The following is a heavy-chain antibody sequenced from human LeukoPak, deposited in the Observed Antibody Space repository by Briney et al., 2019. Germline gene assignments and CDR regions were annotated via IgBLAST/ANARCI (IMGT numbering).Heavy chain of an antibody. D-gene: IGHD3-22*01. V-gene: IGHV1-2*02. Sequence: ASVKVSCKASGYTFTGYYMHWVRQAPGQGREWMGWINPNSGGTNYAQKFQGRVTMTRDTSISTAYMELSRLRSDDTAVYYCARGRTYYYDSSGYYLGYWGQGTLVTVSS. J-gene: IGHJ4*02. CDR1: GYTFTGYY. CDR3: ARGRTYYYDSSGYYLGY. CDR2: INPNSGGT.